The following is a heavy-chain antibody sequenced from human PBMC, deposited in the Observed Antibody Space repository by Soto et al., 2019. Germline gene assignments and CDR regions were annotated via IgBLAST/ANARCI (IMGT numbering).Heavy chain of an antibody. CDR2: ISGSGGST. CDR3: AKRTVGWYFDL. V-gene: IGHV3-23*01. CDR1: GFTFSSYA. D-gene: IGHD4-17*01. Sequence: EVQLLESGGGLVQPGGSLRLSCAASGFTFSSYAMSWVRQAPGKGLEWVSAISGSGGSTYYADSVKGRFTISRDNSKNRVDLKMNSLRAEDTAVYYCAKRTVGWYFDLWGRGTLVTVSS. J-gene: IGHJ2*01.